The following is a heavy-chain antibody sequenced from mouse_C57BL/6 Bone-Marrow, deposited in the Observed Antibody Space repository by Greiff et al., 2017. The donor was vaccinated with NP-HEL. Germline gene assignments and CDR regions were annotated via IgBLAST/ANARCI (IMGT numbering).Heavy chain of an antibody. CDR1: GYAFSSSW. J-gene: IGHJ4*01. CDR2: IYPGDGDT. CDR3: AGDYYGSSYRAYYYAMDY. Sequence: QVQLQQSGPELVKPGASVKISCKASGYAFSSSWMNWVKQRPGKGLEWIGRIYPGDGDTNYNGKFKGKATLTADKSSSTAYMELRSLTSEDSAVYFCAGDYYGSSYRAYYYAMDYWGQGTSVTVSS. D-gene: IGHD1-1*01. V-gene: IGHV1-82*01.